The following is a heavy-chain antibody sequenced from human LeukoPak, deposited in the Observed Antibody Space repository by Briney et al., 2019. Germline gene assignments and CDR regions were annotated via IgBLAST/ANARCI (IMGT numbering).Heavy chain of an antibody. D-gene: IGHD6-13*01. Sequence: PGESLRLSCAASGFTFSSYSMNWVRQAPGKGLEWVSSIISSSSYIYYADPVKGRFTISRDNAKNSLYLQMNSLRAEDTAVYYCARDALVYWAAAGPIWFDPWGQGTLVTVSS. V-gene: IGHV3-21*01. CDR1: GFTFSSYS. CDR3: ARDALVYWAAAGPIWFDP. CDR2: IISSSSYI. J-gene: IGHJ5*02.